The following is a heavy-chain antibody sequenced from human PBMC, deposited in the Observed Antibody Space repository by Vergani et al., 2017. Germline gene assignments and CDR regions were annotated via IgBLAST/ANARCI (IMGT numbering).Heavy chain of an antibody. Sequence: QVQLVESAGGVVQPGGSLRLSCAASGFTFSKFGMYWIRQAPGKGLEWLAYIGNDGINTRYRDAVKGRFTVSRDNSKDLLYLQMDSLRSEDTALYYCAKYLRDSTDGLPDSWGPGTLVIVSS. CDR3: AKYLRDSTDGLPDS. J-gene: IGHJ4*02. D-gene: IGHD2-21*02. V-gene: IGHV3-30*02. CDR2: IGNDGINT. CDR1: GFTFSKFG.